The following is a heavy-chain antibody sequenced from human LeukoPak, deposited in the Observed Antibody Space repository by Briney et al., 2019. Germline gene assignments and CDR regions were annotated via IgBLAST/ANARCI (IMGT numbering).Heavy chain of an antibody. CDR3: ARYYSSGWPGDYYGMDV. CDR1: GYTFTGYY. D-gene: IGHD6-19*01. CDR2: ISAYNGNT. J-gene: IGHJ6*02. V-gene: IGHV1-18*04. Sequence: ASVKVSCKASGYTFTGYYMHWVRQAPGQGLEWMGWISAYNGNTNYAQKLQGRVTMTTDTSTSTAYMELRSLRSDDTAVYYCARYYSSGWPGDYYGMDVWGQGTTVTASS.